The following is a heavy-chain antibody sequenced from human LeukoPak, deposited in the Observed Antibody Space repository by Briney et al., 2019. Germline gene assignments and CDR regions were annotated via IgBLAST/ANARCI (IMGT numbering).Heavy chain of an antibody. V-gene: IGHV1-18*01. D-gene: IGHD1-14*01. CDR1: GYTFTSYG. CDR3: ATTPEPVFFDY. J-gene: IGHJ4*02. Sequence: ASVKVSCKASGYTFTSYGISWVRQAPGQGLEWMGWISAYNGNTNCAQKLQGRVTMTTDTSTSTAYMELRSLRSDDTAVYYCATTPEPVFFDYWGQGTLVTVSS. CDR2: ISAYNGNT.